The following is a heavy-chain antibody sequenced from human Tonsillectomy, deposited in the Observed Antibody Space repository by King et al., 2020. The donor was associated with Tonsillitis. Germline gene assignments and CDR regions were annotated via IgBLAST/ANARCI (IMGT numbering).Heavy chain of an antibody. CDR1: GFTFSSYG. CDR3: AKEVEMATQIGGYYSDY. J-gene: IGHJ4*02. Sequence: VQLVESGGGVVQPGGSLRLSCAASGFTFSSYGMHWVRQAPGKGLEWVAFIRSDGTNKYYADSVKGRFTISRDNSKNTLYLQMNSLRAEDTAVYYCAKEVEMATQIGGYYSDYWGQGTLVTVSS. V-gene: IGHV3-30*02. CDR2: IRSDGTNK. D-gene: IGHD5-24*01.